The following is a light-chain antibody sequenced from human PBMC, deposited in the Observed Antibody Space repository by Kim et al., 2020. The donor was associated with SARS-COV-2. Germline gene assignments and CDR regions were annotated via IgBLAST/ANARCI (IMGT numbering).Light chain of an antibody. J-gene: IGLJ2*01. V-gene: IGLV2-14*03. CDR2: DVT. CDR1: SSDVGAYNR. Sequence: SALTQPASVSGSPGQSITISCTGTSSDVGAYNRVSWYQQHPGKAPKLMIFDVTDRPSGVSNRFSGSKSDNTASLTISGLQAEDEADYFCSSLTSGRTSVVFGGGTQLTVL. CDR3: SSLTSGRTSVV.